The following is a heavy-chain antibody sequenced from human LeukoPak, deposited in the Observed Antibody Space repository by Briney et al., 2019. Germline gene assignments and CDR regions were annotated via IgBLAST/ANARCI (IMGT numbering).Heavy chain of an antibody. D-gene: IGHD6-13*01. J-gene: IGHJ5*02. Sequence: PSETLSLTCTVSGGSISSYYWSWVRQPAGKGLEWIGRIYTSGSTNYNPSLKSRVTMSVDTSKNQFSLKLSSVTAADTAVYSCARDASSSWFSWFDPWGEGTLVTVSS. V-gene: IGHV4-4*07. CDR3: ARDASSSWFSWFDP. CDR2: IYTSGST. CDR1: GGSISSYY.